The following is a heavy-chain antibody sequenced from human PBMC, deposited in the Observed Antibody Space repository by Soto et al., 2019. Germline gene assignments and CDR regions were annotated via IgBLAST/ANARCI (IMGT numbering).Heavy chain of an antibody. V-gene: IGHV4-39*01. CDR3: ASGPDIVVVPAAPTFDY. CDR2: IYYSGST. CDR1: GGSISSSSYY. D-gene: IGHD2-2*01. J-gene: IGHJ4*02. Sequence: QLQLQESGPGLVKPSETLSLTCTVSGGSISSSSYYWGWIRQPPGKGLEWIGSIYYSGSTYYNPSLKSRVTISVDTSKNQCSLKLSSVTAADTAVYYCASGPDIVVVPAAPTFDYWGQGTLVTVSS.